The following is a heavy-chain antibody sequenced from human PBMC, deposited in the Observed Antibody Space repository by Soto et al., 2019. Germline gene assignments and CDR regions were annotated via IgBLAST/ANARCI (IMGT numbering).Heavy chain of an antibody. CDR2: ISYDGSNK. CDR1: GFTFSSYG. CDR3: AKDREHGYHNQYSFDC. J-gene: IGHJ4*02. D-gene: IGHD5-12*01. V-gene: IGHV3-30*18. Sequence: GGSLRLSCAASGFTFSSYGMHWVRQAPGKGLEWVAVISYDGSNKYYADSVKGRFTISRDNSKNTLYLQMNSLRAEDTAVYYCAKDREHGYHNQYSFDCWGPGTLVTGAS.